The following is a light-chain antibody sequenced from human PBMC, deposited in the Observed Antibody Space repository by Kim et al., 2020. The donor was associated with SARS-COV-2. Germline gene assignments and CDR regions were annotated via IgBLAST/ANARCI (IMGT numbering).Light chain of an antibody. CDR2: YDN. CDR1: NIGTKS. CDR3: QVWDSSSDHVV. Sequence: PGKTASIPCGGNNIGTKSVHWYQLRPGQAPRLVINYDNNRRSGIPERFSGSNSGDTATLTISRVEVGDEADYYCQVWDSSSDHVVFGGGTKLTVL. V-gene: IGLV3-21*01. J-gene: IGLJ3*02.